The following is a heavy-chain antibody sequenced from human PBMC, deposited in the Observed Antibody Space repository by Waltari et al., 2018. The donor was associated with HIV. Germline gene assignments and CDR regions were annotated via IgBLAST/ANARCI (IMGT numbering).Heavy chain of an antibody. Sequence: QLQLQQQGPGLVKPSETLYLTCTVSGGSVRSSSNFWGWIRQPPGKGLEWVGRIYYTGRAYYNQSLKSRVTISVDTSKNQFSLKVTSVTAADTAVYYCARHALRVGAAYWNFDLWGRGTLVTVSS. CDR3: ARHALRVGAAYWNFDL. J-gene: IGHJ2*01. CDR2: IYYTGRA. CDR1: GGSVRSSSNF. D-gene: IGHD1-26*01. V-gene: IGHV4-39*01.